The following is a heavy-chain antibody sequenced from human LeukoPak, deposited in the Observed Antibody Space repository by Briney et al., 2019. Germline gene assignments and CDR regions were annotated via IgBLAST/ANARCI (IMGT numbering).Heavy chain of an antibody. V-gene: IGHV3-9*01. CDR2: I. J-gene: IGHJ6*03. CDR3: TKDTSSYYLHYMDV. CDR1: GFTFDDYA. Sequence: GRSLRLSCVASGFTFDDYAMHWVRQAPGKGLEWVSGIKGRFTISRGNAKNSLYLQLNSLRAEDTALYFCTKDTSSYYLHYMDVWGKGTPVTVSS. D-gene: IGHD6-13*01.